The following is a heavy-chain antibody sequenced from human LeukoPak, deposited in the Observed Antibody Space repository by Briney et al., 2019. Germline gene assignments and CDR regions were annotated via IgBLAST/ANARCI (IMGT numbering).Heavy chain of an antibody. Sequence: GGSLRLSCTVSGFTVSSNSMSWVRHAPGKGLEWVSGISGSGGSTYYADSVKGRFTISRDNSKNTLYLQMNSLRAEDTAVYYCAKSRSGSPHSFDYWGQGTLVTVSS. CDR1: GFTVSSNS. V-gene: IGHV3-23*01. CDR3: AKSRSGSPHSFDY. J-gene: IGHJ4*02. CDR2: ISGSGGST. D-gene: IGHD1-26*01.